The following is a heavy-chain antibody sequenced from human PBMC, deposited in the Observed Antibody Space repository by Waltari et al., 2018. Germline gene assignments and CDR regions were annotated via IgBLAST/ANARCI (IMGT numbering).Heavy chain of an antibody. D-gene: IGHD5-18*01. V-gene: IGHV4-59*01. CDR3: ARDRYSYVFDAFDI. Sequence: QVQLQESGPGLVKPSETLSLTCTVSGGSISSYYWSWIRQPPGKGLEWIGYIYYSGSTNYNPSRKSRVTISVDTSKNQFSLKLSSVTAADTAVYYCARDRYSYVFDAFDIWGQGTMVTVSS. J-gene: IGHJ3*02. CDR2: IYYSGST. CDR1: GGSISSYY.